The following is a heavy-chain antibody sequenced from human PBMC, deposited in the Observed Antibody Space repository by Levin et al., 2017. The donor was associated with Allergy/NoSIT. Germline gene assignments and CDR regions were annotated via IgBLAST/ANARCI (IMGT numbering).Heavy chain of an antibody. Sequence: GASVKVSCKASGSTFTGSDINWVRQAPGQGLEWMGWLHPNRGSTGYALKFQDRVTFTMNASISTVYMELTDLKSDDTAVYYCARGYGSGSQGWFDPWGQGTRVTVYS. D-gene: IGHD3-10*01. J-gene: IGHJ5*02. CDR2: LHPNRGST. CDR1: GSTFTGSD. V-gene: IGHV1-8*01. CDR3: ARGYGSGSQGWFDP.